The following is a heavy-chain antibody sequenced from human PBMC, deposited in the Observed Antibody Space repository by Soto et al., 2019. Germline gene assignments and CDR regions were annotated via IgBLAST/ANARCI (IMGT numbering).Heavy chain of an antibody. CDR3: AGRCDGTNCLAHFDY. CDR2: IIPIFGTP. J-gene: IGHJ4*02. V-gene: IGHV1-69*06. CDR1: GGTFNNYV. D-gene: IGHD2-2*01. Sequence: SVKVSCKASGGTFNNYVITWVRQAPGQGLEWMAGIIPIFGTPNYAQKFQGRVTITADKSTSTAYMELNSLRSEDTAVYYCAGRCDGTNCLAHFDYWGQGTLVTVSS.